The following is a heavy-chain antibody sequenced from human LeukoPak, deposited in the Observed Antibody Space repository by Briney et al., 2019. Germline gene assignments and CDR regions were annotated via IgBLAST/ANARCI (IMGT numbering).Heavy chain of an antibody. CDR2: ISAYNGNT. CDR3: ARVQLCSSTSCHNWFDP. Sequence: EASVKVSCKASGYTFTGYYMHWVRQAPGQGLEWMGWISAYNGNTNYAQKLQGRVTMTTDTSTSTAYMELRSLRSDDTAVYYCARVQLCSSTSCHNWFDPWGQGTLVTVSS. J-gene: IGHJ5*02. D-gene: IGHD2-2*01. V-gene: IGHV1-18*04. CDR1: GYTFTGYY.